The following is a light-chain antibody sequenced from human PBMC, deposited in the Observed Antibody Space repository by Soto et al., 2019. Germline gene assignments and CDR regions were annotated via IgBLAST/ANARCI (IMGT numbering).Light chain of an antibody. CDR2: EVS. V-gene: IGLV2-14*01. CDR3: TSYTSSSSYVV. Sequence: QSALTQPASVSGSPGQSITISCTGTSSDVGGYNYVSWYQQHPGKGPKLMIYEVSNRPSGVSNRFSASKSGNTASLTIAGLQAEDEADYYCTSYTSSSSYVVFGGGTKLTVL. J-gene: IGLJ2*01. CDR1: SSDVGGYNY.